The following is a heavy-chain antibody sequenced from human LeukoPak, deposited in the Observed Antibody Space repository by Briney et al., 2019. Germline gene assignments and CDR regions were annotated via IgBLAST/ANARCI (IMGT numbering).Heavy chain of an antibody. CDR1: GYSFTSYW. D-gene: IGHD2-15*01. CDR3: ARFVGACSGGSCYSDY. J-gene: IGHJ4*02. Sequence: GESLKISCKDAGYSFTSYWIGWVRQLPGKGLECMGIIYPGDSDTRYSPSFQGQVTISADKSINTAYLQWNSLKASDTAMYYCARFVGACSGGSCYSDYWGQGTLVTVSS. CDR2: IYPGDSDT. V-gene: IGHV5-51*01.